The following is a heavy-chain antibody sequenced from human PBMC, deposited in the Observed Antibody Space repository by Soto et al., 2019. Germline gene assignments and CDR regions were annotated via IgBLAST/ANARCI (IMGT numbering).Heavy chain of an antibody. Sequence: GASVKVSCKASGGTFSSYAISWVRQAPGQGLEWMGGIIPIFGTANYAQKFQGRVTITADESTSTAYMELSSLRSEDTAVYYCASCLPPRAAHPFDPWGQGTLVTVSS. J-gene: IGHJ5*02. CDR3: ASCLPPRAAHPFDP. V-gene: IGHV1-69*13. CDR2: IIPIFGTA. CDR1: GGTFSSYA.